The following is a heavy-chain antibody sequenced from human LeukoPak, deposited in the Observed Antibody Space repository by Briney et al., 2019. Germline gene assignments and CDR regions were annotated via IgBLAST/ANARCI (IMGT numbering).Heavy chain of an antibody. Sequence: GGSLRLSCAASGFTFSSYAMHWVRQAPGKGLEWVAVISYDGSNKYYADSVKGRFTISRDNSKNTLYLQMNSLRAEDTAVYYCARDGLFDPYYDFWSGYYFDYWGQGTLVTVSS. D-gene: IGHD3-3*01. J-gene: IGHJ4*02. CDR3: ARDGLFDPYYDFWSGYYFDY. CDR2: ISYDGSNK. V-gene: IGHV3-30*01. CDR1: GFTFSSYA.